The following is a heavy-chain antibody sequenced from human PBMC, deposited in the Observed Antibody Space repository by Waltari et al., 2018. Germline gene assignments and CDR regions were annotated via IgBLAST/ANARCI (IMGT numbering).Heavy chain of an antibody. CDR2: IYYSGST. CDR1: GGSISSSSYY. J-gene: IGHJ4*02. V-gene: IGHV4-39*07. CDR3: AKDSYSSGWTISDY. Sequence: QLQLQESGPGLVKPSETLSLTCTVSGGSISSSSYYWGWIRQPPGKGLEWIGSIYYSGSTYYNPSLKSRVTISVDTSKNQFSLKLSSVTAADTAVYYCAKDSYSSGWTISDYWGQGTLVTVSS. D-gene: IGHD6-19*01.